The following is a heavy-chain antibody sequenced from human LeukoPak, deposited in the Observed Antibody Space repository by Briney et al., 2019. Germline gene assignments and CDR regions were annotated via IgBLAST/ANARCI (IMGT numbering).Heavy chain of an antibody. J-gene: IGHJ4*02. CDR1: GFTFSSYG. V-gene: IGHV3-30*02. D-gene: IGHD1-26*01. CDR2: IRYDGSNK. CDR3: AKDAYSGSYNHFDY. Sequence: PGGSLRLSCAASGFTFSSYGMHWVRQAPGKGLEWVAFIRYDGSNKYYADSVKGRFTISRDNSKNTLYLQMSSLRAEDTAVYYCAKDAYSGSYNHFDYWGQGTLVTVSS.